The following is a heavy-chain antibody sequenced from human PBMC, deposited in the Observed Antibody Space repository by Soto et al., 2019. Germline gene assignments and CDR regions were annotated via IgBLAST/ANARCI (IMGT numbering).Heavy chain of an antibody. Sequence: ASVKVSCKACGYSFTGYYMHWVRQAPGQGLEWMGWINPNSGGTNYAQKFQGWVTMTRDTSISTAYMELSRLRSDDTAVYYCARVRYCSGGSCGFDYWGQGTLLTVSS. CDR3: ARVRYCSGGSCGFDY. J-gene: IGHJ4*02. V-gene: IGHV1-2*04. CDR1: GYSFTGYY. CDR2: INPNSGGT. D-gene: IGHD2-15*01.